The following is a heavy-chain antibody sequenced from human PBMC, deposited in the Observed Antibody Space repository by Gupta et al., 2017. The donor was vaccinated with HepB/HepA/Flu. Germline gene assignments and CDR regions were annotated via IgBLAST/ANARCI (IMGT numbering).Heavy chain of an antibody. CDR3: ARVIASDYPPWYFDL. V-gene: IGHV3-7*01. J-gene: IGHJ2*01. CDR2: IKQDGSDK. D-gene: IGHD3-16*01. CDR1: EFTFRNFW. Sequence: EVQLVESGGGLVQPGGSLRLSCAASEFTFRNFWMSWVRQAPGKGLEWVANIKQDGSDKKYVESVQGRFTISRDNAKNSVYLQMNSLRAEDTAVYYCARVIASDYPPWYFDLWGRGTLVTVSS.